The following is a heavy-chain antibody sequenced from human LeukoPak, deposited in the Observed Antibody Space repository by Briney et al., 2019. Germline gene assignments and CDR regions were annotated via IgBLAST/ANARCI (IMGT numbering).Heavy chain of an antibody. J-gene: IGHJ4*02. Sequence: SETLSLTCTVSGGSISSGGYYWSWIRQPPGKGLEGIGYIYHSGSTYYNPSLKSRVTISVDRSKNQFSLKLSSVTAADTAVYYCARVQGTPTDSSGYYYFDYWGQGTLVTVSS. V-gene: IGHV4-30-2*01. CDR1: GGSISSGGYY. CDR2: IYHSGST. CDR3: ARVQGTPTDSSGYYYFDY. D-gene: IGHD3-22*01.